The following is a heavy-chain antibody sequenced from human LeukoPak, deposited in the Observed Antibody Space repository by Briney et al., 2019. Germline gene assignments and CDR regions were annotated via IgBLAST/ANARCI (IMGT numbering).Heavy chain of an antibody. CDR1: GFTFSNYG. J-gene: IGHJ4*02. V-gene: IGHV3-33*01. CDR3: AREGGSGSYSGNFDY. D-gene: IGHD1-26*01. Sequence: PGRSPRLSCAASGFTFSNYGMHWVRQAPGKGLEWVAFIWSDGTNEHYVDSVKGGFIISRDNSENTLYLQMTSLRAEDTAVYTCAREGGSGSYSGNFDYWGQGALVTVSS. CDR2: IWSDGTNE.